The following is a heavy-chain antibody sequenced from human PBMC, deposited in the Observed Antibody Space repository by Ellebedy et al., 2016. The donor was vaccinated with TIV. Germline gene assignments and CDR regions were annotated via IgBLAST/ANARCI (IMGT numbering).Heavy chain of an antibody. V-gene: IGHV4-39*07. CDR3: ARDIVRIAAAKYYYYDGMDV. D-gene: IGHD6-13*01. Sequence: SETLSLTXTVSGGSISSSSYYWGWIRQPPGKGLEWIGSIYYSGSTYYNPSLKSRVTISVDTSKNQFSLKLSSVTAADTAVYYCARDIVRIAAAKYYYYDGMDVWGQGTTVTVSS. CDR2: IYYSGST. CDR1: GGSISSSSYY. J-gene: IGHJ6*02.